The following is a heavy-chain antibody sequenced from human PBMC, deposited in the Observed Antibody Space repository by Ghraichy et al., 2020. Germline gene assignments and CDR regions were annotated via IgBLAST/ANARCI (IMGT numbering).Heavy chain of an antibody. CDR3: ARDQGYYYDSSGYYYTHYYGMDV. D-gene: IGHD3-22*01. CDR2: IYYSGST. V-gene: IGHV4-31*03. Sequence: SEPLSLTCTVSGGSISSGGYYWSWIRQHPGKGLEWIGYIYYSGSTYYNPSLKSRVTISVDTSKNQFSLKLSSVTAADTAVYYCARDQGYYYDSSGYYYTHYYGMDVWGQGTTVTVSS. J-gene: IGHJ6*02. CDR1: GGSISSGGYY.